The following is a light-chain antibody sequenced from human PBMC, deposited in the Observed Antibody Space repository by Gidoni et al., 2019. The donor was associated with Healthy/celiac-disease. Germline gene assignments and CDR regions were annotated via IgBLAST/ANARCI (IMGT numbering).Light chain of an antibody. CDR3: MQALQTPRT. J-gene: IGKJ1*01. Sequence: DIVMTQSPLSLPVTPGEPASISCSSSQSLLHSNGYNFLDWYLQKPGQSPQLLIYLGSNRASGVPDRFSGSGSGTDFTLKINRVEAEDVGVYYCMQALQTPRTFGQGTKVEIK. CDR2: LGS. CDR1: QSLLHSNGYNF. V-gene: IGKV2-28*01.